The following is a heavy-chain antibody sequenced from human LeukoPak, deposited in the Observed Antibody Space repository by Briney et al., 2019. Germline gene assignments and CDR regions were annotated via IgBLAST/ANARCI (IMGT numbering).Heavy chain of an antibody. CDR2: ISAYNSNT. V-gene: IGHV1-18*01. Sequence: ASVKVSCKASGYTFTSYGISWVRQAPGQGLEWMGWISAYNSNTNYAQKLQGRVTMTTDTSTSTAYMELRSLRSDDTAVYYCARDPGYDSSGYFRYAFDIWGQGTMVTVSS. D-gene: IGHD3-22*01. CDR3: ARDPGYDSSGYFRYAFDI. CDR1: GYTFTSYG. J-gene: IGHJ3*02.